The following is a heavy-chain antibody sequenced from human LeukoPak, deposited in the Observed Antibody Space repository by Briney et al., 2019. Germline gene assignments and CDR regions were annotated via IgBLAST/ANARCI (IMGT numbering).Heavy chain of an antibody. J-gene: IGHJ3*02. Sequence: GGSLRLSYAASGFTFSDYWMTWVRQAPGTGLEWVANIKQDGSEMHYVDSVKGRFTISRDNAKNSLHLQMNSLRADDTAVYYCARPRDRENYWRAFDIWGQGTMVTVSS. V-gene: IGHV3-7*03. CDR3: ARPRDRENYWRAFDI. CDR2: IKQDGSEM. CDR1: GFTFSDYW. D-gene: IGHD1-7*01.